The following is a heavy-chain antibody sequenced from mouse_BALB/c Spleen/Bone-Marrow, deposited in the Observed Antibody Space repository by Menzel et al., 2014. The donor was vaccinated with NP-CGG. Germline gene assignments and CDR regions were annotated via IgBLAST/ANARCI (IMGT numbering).Heavy chain of an antibody. Sequence: EVQGVESGGGLVQPGGSMKLSCVASGFTFSNYWMNWVRPSPEKGLEWVAEIRLKSNNYATHYAESVKGRFTISRDDSKSSVYLQMNNLRAEDTGIYYCSTGFAYWGQGTLVTVSA. J-gene: IGHJ3*01. CDR1: GFTFSNYW. CDR3: STGFAY. V-gene: IGHV6-6*02. CDR2: IRLKSNNYAT. D-gene: IGHD4-1*02.